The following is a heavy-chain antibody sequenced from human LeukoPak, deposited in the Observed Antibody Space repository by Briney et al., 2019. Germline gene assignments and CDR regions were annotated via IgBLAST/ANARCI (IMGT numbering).Heavy chain of an antibody. J-gene: IGHJ4*02. Sequence: GPSVKVSCKLSGYTSTGYKFTWVRQAPGQGLKGMGGINPNSGGTNYAQKFQGRVTMTRDTSISTAYMELSRLRSDDTAVYYCARVEGHYDFWSGYFFDYWGQGTLVTVSS. CDR3: ARVEGHYDFWSGYFFDY. CDR2: INPNSGGT. D-gene: IGHD3-3*01. V-gene: IGHV1-2*02. CDR1: GYTSTGYK.